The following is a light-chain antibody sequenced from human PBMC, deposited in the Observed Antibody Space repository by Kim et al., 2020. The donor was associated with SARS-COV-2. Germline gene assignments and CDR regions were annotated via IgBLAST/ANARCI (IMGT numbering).Light chain of an antibody. CDR2: QDS. J-gene: IGLJ1*01. V-gene: IGLV3-1*01. Sequence: SLSPRQTASITCSGDELGDKYACWYQQKPGQSPVLVTYQDSKRPSGIPERFAGSNSGNTATLTISGTQAMDEADYYCQAWDSSTEVFGTGTKVTVL. CDR3: QAWDSSTEV. CDR1: ELGDKY.